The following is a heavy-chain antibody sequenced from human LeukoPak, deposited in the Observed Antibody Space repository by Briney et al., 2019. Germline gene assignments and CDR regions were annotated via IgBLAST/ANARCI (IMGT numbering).Heavy chain of an antibody. J-gene: IGHJ4*02. CDR3: AREVPENFNFDY. Sequence: GASVTVSCKASGYTFTSYYTHWVRQAPGQGLKWMGIIKPSGGSTLYAQKFQGRVTVTSDMSTSTVYVELSSLRSEDTAVNYCAREVPENFNFDYWGQGTLVTVSS. CDR1: GYTFTSYY. V-gene: IGHV1-46*01. D-gene: IGHD2/OR15-2a*01. CDR2: IKPSGGST.